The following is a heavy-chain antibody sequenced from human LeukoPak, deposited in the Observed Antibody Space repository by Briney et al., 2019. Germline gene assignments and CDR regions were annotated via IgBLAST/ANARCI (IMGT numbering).Heavy chain of an antibody. CDR3: ARWLRFLEWLDV. CDR1: GYTFTTYY. Sequence: ASVKVSRRASGYTFTTYYIHWVRQAPGQGLEWMGLINPSGGSTNYAQKFQGRVTMTRDTSTSTLYMELSSLRSEDTAVYYCARWLRFLEWLDVWGKGTTVTVSS. V-gene: IGHV1-46*01. D-gene: IGHD3-3*01. CDR2: INPSGGST. J-gene: IGHJ6*04.